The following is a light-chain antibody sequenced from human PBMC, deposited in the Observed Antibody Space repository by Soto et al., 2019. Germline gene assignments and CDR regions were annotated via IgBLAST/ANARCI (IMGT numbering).Light chain of an antibody. CDR1: QGISSY. J-gene: IGKJ1*01. V-gene: IGKV1-8*01. CDR2: AAS. Sequence: AIRMTQSPSALSASTGDRVTITCRASQGISSYLAWYQQKPGKAPKLLIYAASTLQSGVPSRFSGSGSGTDFTLPISCLQSEDFATYYCQQYYSYPWTFGQGTQVEIK. CDR3: QQYYSYPWT.